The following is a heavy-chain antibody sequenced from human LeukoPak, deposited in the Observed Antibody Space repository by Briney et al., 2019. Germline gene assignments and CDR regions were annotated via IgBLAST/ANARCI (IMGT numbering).Heavy chain of an antibody. V-gene: IGHV1-8*01. D-gene: IGHD3-10*01. CDR1: GYTFTSYD. CDR3: ARGFGAFFDY. CDR2: MNPNSGNP. J-gene: IGHJ4*02. Sequence: ASVKVSCKASGYTFTSYDINWMRQATGQGLEWMGWMNPNSGNPDYAQKFQGRVTMTRNTSISTAYMELSSLRSEDTAVYYCARGFGAFFDYWGQGTLVTVSS.